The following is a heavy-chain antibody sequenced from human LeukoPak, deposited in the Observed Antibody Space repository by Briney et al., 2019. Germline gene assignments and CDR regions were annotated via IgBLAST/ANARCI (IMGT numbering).Heavy chain of an antibody. CDR1: GFTFSSYG. D-gene: IGHD1-26*01. V-gene: IGHV3-30*02. Sequence: GGSLRLSCAASGFTFSSYGMHWVRQAPGKGLEWVAFIRYDGSNKYYADSVKGQFTISRDNSKNTLYLQMNSLKTEDTAVYYCTTMGYSGSYLTGYWGQGTLVTVSS. J-gene: IGHJ4*02. CDR3: TTMGYSGSYLTGY. CDR2: IRYDGSNK.